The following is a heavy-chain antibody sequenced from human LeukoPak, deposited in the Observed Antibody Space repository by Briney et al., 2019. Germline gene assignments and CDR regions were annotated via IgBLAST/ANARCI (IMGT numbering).Heavy chain of an antibody. CDR2: IKSKTDGGTT. Sequence: GGSLRLSCAASGFTFSNAWMSWVRQAPGXGLEWVGRIKSKTDGGTTDYAAPVKGRFTISRDDSKNTLYLQMNSLKTEDTAVYYCTARYCRSTSCYGEYFQRWGQGTLVTVSS. D-gene: IGHD2-2*01. J-gene: IGHJ1*01. CDR3: TARYCRSTSCYGEYFQR. V-gene: IGHV3-15*01. CDR1: GFTFSNAW.